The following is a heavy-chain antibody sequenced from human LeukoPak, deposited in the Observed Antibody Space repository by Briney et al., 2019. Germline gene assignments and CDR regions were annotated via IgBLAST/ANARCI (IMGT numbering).Heavy chain of an antibody. CDR2: IYHSGST. Sequence: PSETLSLTCAVSGVSISNSGYSWSWIRQPPGKGLEWIGYIYHSGSTYYNPSLKSRVTISVDTSKNQFSLKLSSVTAADTAVYYCATHFYDSSGQVFDYWGQGTLVTVSS. CDR3: ATHFYDSSGQVFDY. J-gene: IGHJ4*02. V-gene: IGHV4-30-2*01. CDR1: GVSISNSGYS. D-gene: IGHD3-22*01.